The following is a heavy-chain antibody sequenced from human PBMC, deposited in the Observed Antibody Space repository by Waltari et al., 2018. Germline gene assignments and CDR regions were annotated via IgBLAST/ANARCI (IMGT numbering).Heavy chain of an antibody. Sequence: EVQLLESGGGLVQPGGSLRLSCAASGFTFSSYAMRWVRQAPGKGLGWVSAISGSGGSTYYADSVKGRFTISRDNSKNTLYLQMNSLRAEDTAVYYCAKDISGYGKNYWGQGTLVTVSS. D-gene: IGHD5-12*01. J-gene: IGHJ4*02. CDR3: AKDISGYGKNY. CDR1: GFTFSSYA. CDR2: ISGSGGST. V-gene: IGHV3-23*01.